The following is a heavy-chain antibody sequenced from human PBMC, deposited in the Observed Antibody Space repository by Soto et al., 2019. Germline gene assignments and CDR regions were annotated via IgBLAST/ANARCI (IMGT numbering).Heavy chain of an antibody. CDR3: ARGIRSYWFDP. CDR2: IYYSGST. J-gene: IGHJ5*02. Sequence: SETLSLTCTVSGGSISSYYWSLIRQPPGKGLEWIGYIYYSGSTNYNPSLKSRVTISVGTSKNQFSLKLSSVTAADTAVYYCARGIRSYWFDPWGQGTLVTVSS. D-gene: IGHD2-15*01. V-gene: IGHV4-59*01. CDR1: GGSISSYY.